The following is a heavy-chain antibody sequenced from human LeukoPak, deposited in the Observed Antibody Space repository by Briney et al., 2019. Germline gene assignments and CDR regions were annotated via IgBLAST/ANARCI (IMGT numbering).Heavy chain of an antibody. D-gene: IGHD4-11*01. V-gene: IGHV1-46*01. J-gene: IGHJ4*02. CDR1: GYIFTTYY. Sequence: ASVKVSCKASGYIFTTYYMQWVRQAPGQGLEWVGIINPRDGTTAYAQNFQGRVTMTRDTSMNTVYMELSRLRSDDTAVYYCARAGKSKTYYFDYWGQGTLVTVSS. CDR3: ARAGKSKTYYFDY. CDR2: INPRDGTT.